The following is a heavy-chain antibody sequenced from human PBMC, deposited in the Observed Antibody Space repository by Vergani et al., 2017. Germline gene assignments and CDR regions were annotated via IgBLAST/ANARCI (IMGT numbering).Heavy chain of an antibody. V-gene: IGHV3-9*01. J-gene: IGHJ2*01. CDR3: VKDIAASGNYWYFDL. CDR2: INWNSDSI. D-gene: IGHD6-13*01. CDR1: GFPFSDYG. Sequence: VQLVESGGGEVQPGRSLRLSCSAAGFPFSDYGVHWVRQAPGKGLEWMSGINWNSDSIAYADSVKGRFTISRDNAKNSLYLQMNSLRAEDTALYYCVKDIAASGNYWYFDLWGRGTLVTVSS.